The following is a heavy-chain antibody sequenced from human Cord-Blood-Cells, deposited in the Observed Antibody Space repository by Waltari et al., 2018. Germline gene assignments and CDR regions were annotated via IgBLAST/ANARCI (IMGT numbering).Heavy chain of an antibody. V-gene: IGHV4-61*09. CDR1: GGSISSGSYY. CDR2: IYTSGST. CDR3: ARSYCSSTSCSFDY. J-gene: IGHJ4*02. D-gene: IGHD2-2*01. Sequence: QVQLQESGPGLVKPSQTLSLTCTVSGGSISSGSYYWSWIRQPAGKGLEWIGYIYTSGSTNYNPYRKSRVTISVDTSKNRFSLKLSSVTAADTAVYYCARSYCSSTSCSFDYWGQGTLVTVSS.